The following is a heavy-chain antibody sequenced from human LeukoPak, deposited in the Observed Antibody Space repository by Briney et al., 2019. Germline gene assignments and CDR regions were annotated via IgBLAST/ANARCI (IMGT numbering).Heavy chain of an antibody. J-gene: IGHJ4*02. CDR2: IYYSGST. Sequence: KPSETLSLTCTVSGGSISSYYWSWIRQPPGKGLEWIGYIYYSGSTNYSPSLKSRVTISVDTSKNQFSLKLSSVTAADTAVYYCAREGIVGAYDYWGQGTLVTVSS. CDR1: GGSISSYY. CDR3: AREGIVGAYDY. V-gene: IGHV4-59*01. D-gene: IGHD1-26*01.